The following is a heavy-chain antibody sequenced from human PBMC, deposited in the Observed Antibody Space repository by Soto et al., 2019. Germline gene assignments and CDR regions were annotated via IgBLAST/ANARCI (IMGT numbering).Heavy chain of an antibody. CDR2: INHSGST. D-gene: IGHD3-10*01. J-gene: IGHJ3*02. CDR1: GGSFSGYY. Sequence: SETLSLTCAVYGGSFSGYYGSWIRQPPGKGLEWIGEINHSGSTNYNPSLKSRVTISVDTSKNQFSLKLSSVTAADTAVYYCARVRSIRGVIGHIWGQGTMVTVSS. CDR3: ARVRSIRGVIGHI. V-gene: IGHV4-34*01.